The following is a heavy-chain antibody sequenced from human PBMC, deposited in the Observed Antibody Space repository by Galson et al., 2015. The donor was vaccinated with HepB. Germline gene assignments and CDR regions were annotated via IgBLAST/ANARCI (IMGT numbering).Heavy chain of an antibody. Sequence: SLRLSCAASGFTFSSYSMNWVRQAPGKGLKWVSYISSSSSTIYYADSVKGRFTIARDNSKNTLYLQMNSLRAEDTAVYYCAKDITIPYYYYYMDVWGKGTTVTVSS. V-gene: IGHV3-48*01. J-gene: IGHJ6*03. CDR3: AKDITIPYYYYYMDV. CDR2: ISSSSSTI. D-gene: IGHD3-3*01. CDR1: GFTFSSYS.